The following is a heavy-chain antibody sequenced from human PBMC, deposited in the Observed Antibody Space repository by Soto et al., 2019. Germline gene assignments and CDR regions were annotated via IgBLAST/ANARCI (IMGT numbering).Heavy chain of an antibody. CDR2: ISFSGYYI. J-gene: IGHJ4*02. Sequence: GGSLRLSCAVSVLALEKYGRNWVRQAPVKGLEWVSSISFSGYYIYYADSVKGRFTISRDNARNSLYLQMNRLGVDDTALYFCARATYNWNQEYWGQGNQGNVS. CDR1: VLALEKYG. D-gene: IGHD1-20*01. V-gene: IGHV3-21*01. CDR3: ARATYNWNQEY.